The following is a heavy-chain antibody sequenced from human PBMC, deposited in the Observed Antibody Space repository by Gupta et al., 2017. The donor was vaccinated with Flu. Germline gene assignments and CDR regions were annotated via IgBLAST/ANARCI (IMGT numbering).Heavy chain of an antibody. D-gene: IGHD6-19*01. V-gene: IGHV3-7*04. Sequence: EVQLVESGGGLVQPGGSLRLSCVGSGFNFRAYSMNWVRQAPGKGLEWVANIRKDGTEESYVDSVRGRFTISRDNAKNSLYLQMNSLRAEDTAVYYCARDGVAVAGPIIRGRYYYYGLDVWGPGTTITVSS. CDR1: GFNFRAYS. CDR3: ARDGVAVAGPIIRGRYYYYGLDV. CDR2: IRKDGTEE. J-gene: IGHJ6*02.